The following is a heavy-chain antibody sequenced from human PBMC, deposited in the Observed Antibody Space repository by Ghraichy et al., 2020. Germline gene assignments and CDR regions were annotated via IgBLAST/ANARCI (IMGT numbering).Heavy chain of an antibody. J-gene: IGHJ5*02. CDR1: GGSISSSNYY. D-gene: IGHD6-19*01. V-gene: IGHV4-39*01. CDR3: ARHSSYSSGWYSGFDP. CDR2: IYYSGNT. Sequence: SETLSLTCTVSGGSISSSNYYWGWIRQPPGKGLEWIGSIYYSGNTYYNPSLKSRVTISVDTSKNQFSLNLTSVTAADTAVYYCARHSSYSSGWYSGFDPWGQGTLVTVSS.